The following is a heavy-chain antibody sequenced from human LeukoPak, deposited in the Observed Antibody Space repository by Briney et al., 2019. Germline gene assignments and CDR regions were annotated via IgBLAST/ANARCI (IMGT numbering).Heavy chain of an antibody. CDR1: GGSISSYY. CDR2: IYYSGST. J-gene: IGHJ3*02. V-gene: IGHV4-59*01. CDR3: ASALSSWPDAFDI. Sequence: SETLSLTCTVSGGSISSYYWSWSRQPPGKGLEWSGYIYYSGSTNYNPSLKSRVTISVSTSKNQFSLTLSSVTAADTAVYYCASALSSWPDAFDIWGQGTMVTVSS. D-gene: IGHD6-13*01.